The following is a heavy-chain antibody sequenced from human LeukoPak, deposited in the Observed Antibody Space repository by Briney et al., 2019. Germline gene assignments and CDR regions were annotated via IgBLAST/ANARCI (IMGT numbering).Heavy chain of an antibody. V-gene: IGHV3-30-3*01. J-gene: IGHJ2*01. CDR3: ARGRDGYTNSNGELWYFDL. D-gene: IGHD5-24*01. CDR1: GFTFSIYV. Sequence: PGGSLRLSCAASGFTFSIYVIHWVRQAPGKGLEWVAVISYEGSNKYYADSVKGRFTISRDNSKNTLYLQMNSLRVEDTAVYYCARGRDGYTNSNGELWYFDLWGRGTLVTVSS. CDR2: ISYEGSNK.